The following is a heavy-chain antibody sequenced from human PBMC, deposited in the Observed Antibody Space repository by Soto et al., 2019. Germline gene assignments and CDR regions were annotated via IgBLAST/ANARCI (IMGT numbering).Heavy chain of an antibody. D-gene: IGHD3-22*01. CDR1: GFTFSSYA. V-gene: IGHV3-30-3*01. Sequence: GGSLRLSCAASGFTFSSYAMHWVRQAPGKGLEWVAVISYDGSNKYYADSVKGRFTISRDNSKNTLYLQMNSLRAEDTAVYYCGDSTVYWGQGTLVTVSS. CDR2: ISYDGSNK. CDR3: GDSTVY. J-gene: IGHJ4*02.